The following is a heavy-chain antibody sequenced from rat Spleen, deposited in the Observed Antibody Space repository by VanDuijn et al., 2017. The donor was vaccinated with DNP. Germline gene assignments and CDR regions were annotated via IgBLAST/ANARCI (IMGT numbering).Heavy chain of an antibody. J-gene: IGHJ1*01. CDR1: GFTFNNYW. V-gene: IGHV5-31*01. Sequence: EVQLVESGGDLVQPGRSLKVSCVVSGFTFNNYWMTWIRQVPGKGLEWVASITTGGVNTYYGDSVKGRFTISRDDARNIQYLQMDSLRSEDTATYYCASHGFWGPGTMVTVSS. CDR3: ASHGF. CDR2: ITTGGVNT.